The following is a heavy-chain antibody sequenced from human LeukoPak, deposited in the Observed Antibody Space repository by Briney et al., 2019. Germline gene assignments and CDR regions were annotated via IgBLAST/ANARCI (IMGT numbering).Heavy chain of an antibody. Sequence: SETLSLTCTVSGGPISDYYWSWIRQPPGERLEWIGYIYYTGTTTYNPSLKTRATLSIDTSKNQFSLKLSSVTAADTAMYYCTRDRKYYEIWGQGTMVTVSS. J-gene: IGHJ3*02. CDR3: TRDRKYYEI. CDR1: GGPISDYY. CDR2: IYYTGTT. V-gene: IGHV4-59*01. D-gene: IGHD1-14*01.